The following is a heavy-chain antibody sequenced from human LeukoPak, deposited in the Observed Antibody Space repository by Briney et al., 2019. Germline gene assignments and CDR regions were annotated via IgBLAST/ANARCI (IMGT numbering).Heavy chain of an antibody. CDR1: GFTFSSYG. J-gene: IGHJ6*03. Sequence: GGSLRLSCAASGFTFSSYGMHWVRQAPGKGLEGVAVISYDGSNKYYADSVKGRFTISRDNSKNTLYLQMNSLRAEDTALYYCAKSRNFYYYFMEVSGRGTKVTISS. CDR2: ISYDGSNK. CDR3: AKSRNFYYYFMEV. V-gene: IGHV3-30*18.